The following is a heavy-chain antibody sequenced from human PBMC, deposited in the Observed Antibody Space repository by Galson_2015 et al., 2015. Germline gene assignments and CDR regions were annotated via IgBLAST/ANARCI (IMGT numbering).Heavy chain of an antibody. Sequence: SLRLSCAASGFTFSSYAMSWLRQAPGKELEWVSAINGGGSSTYHADSVKGRFTISRDNSKNTLYLQMDSLGAEDTAVYYCAKGSAPARPYYFDYWGQGALVTVSS. V-gene: IGHV3-23*01. CDR2: INGGGSST. CDR1: GFTFSSYA. D-gene: IGHD6-6*01. J-gene: IGHJ4*02. CDR3: AKGSAPARPYYFDY.